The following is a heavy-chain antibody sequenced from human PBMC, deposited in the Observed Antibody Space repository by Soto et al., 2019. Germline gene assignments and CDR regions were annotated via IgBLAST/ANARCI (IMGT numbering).Heavy chain of an antibody. CDR3: ARALGYCSSTSCYVWRYYFEY. Sequence: GGSLRLSCAASGFTFSSYWMSWVRQAPGKGLEWVANIKQDGSEKYYVDSVKGRFTISRDNAKNSLYLQMNSLSAEDTAVYYCARALGYCSSTSCYVWRYYFEYWGQGTMVTVSS. V-gene: IGHV3-7*04. D-gene: IGHD2-2*01. CDR1: GFTFSSYW. CDR2: IKQDGSEK. J-gene: IGHJ4*02.